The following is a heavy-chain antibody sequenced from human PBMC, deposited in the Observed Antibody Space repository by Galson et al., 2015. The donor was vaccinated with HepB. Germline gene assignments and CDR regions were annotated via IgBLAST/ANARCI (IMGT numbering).Heavy chain of an antibody. D-gene: IGHD2-2*01. J-gene: IGHJ6*02. Sequence: QSGAEVKKPGESLRISCKGSGYTFTRNWISWVRQMPGKGLEWMGRIDPSDSYTTYSPSLQGHVTMSVDKSISTAYLQWGSLKATDTAMYYGAGSYQPAYSEDGLDVWGQGTTVTVSS. CDR2: IDPSDSYT. CDR3: AGSYQPAYSEDGLDV. V-gene: IGHV5-10-1*01. CDR1: GYTFTRNW.